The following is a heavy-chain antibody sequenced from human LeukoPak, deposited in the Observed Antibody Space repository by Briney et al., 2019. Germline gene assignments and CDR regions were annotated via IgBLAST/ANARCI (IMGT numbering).Heavy chain of an antibody. V-gene: IGHV1-69*01. J-gene: IGHJ5*02. D-gene: IGHD3-10*01. Sequence: SVKVSCKASGGTFSSYAISWVRQAPGQGLEWMGGIIPIFGTANYAQKFQGRVTITADESTSTAYMELSSLRSEDTAVYYCAREAITMVRGVINPLDPWGQGTLATVSS. CDR2: IIPIFGTA. CDR3: AREAITMVRGVINPLDP. CDR1: GGTFSSYA.